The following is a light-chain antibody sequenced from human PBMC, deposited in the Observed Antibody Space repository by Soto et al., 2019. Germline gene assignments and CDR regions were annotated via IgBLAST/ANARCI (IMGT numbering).Light chain of an antibody. CDR2: HVT. CDR1: STDFVSYNR. CDR3: CSLTTSHNYV. V-gene: IGLV2-18*02. Sequence: QSALTQPPSVSGSPGQSVTISCTGTSTDFVSYNRVSWYQQPPGTAPKLIIYHVTYRPSGVSNRYSGSKSGNSTSLTISGLQADDEADYYCCSLTTSHNYVFGSGTKVTVL. J-gene: IGLJ1*01.